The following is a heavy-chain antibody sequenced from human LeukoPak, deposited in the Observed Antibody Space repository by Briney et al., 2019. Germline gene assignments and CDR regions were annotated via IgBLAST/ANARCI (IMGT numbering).Heavy chain of an antibody. Sequence: GGSLRLSCAASGFTLSSYAMSWVRQAPGKGLEWVSAISGSGGSTYYADSVKGRFTISRDNSKNTLYLQMNSLRAEDTAVYYCAKVSQQWLVHDFDYWGQGTLVTVSS. CDR1: GFTLSSYA. D-gene: IGHD6-19*01. J-gene: IGHJ4*02. CDR2: ISGSGGST. CDR3: AKVSQQWLVHDFDY. V-gene: IGHV3-23*01.